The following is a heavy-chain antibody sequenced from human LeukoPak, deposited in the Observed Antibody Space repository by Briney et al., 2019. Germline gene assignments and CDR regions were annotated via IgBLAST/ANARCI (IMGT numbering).Heavy chain of an antibody. V-gene: IGHV1-18*01. CDR1: GYTFTSYG. CDR3: AGGYSYGYYYYYGMDV. J-gene: IGHJ6*02. Sequence: ASVKVSCKASGYTFTSYGISWVRQAPGQGLEWMGWISAYNGNTNYAQKLQGRVTMTTDTSTSTAYMELRSLRSDDTAVYYCAGGYSYGYYYYYGMDVWGRGTTVTVSS. D-gene: IGHD5-18*01. CDR2: ISAYNGNT.